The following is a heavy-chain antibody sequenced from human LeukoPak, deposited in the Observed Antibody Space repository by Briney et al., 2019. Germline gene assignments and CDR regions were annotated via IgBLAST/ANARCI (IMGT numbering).Heavy chain of an antibody. J-gene: IGHJ4*02. CDR2: IRYEGSNK. CDR1: GFTFSSYG. CDR3: AKDANPYYYDSSGYQSCIDY. D-gene: IGHD3-22*01. Sequence: PGGSLRLSCAASGFTFSSYGMHWVRQAPGKGLEWVAFIRYEGSNKYYADSVKGRFNISGDNSKNTLYLQMNSLRAEDTAVYYCAKDANPYYYDSSGYQSCIDYWGQGTLVTVSS. V-gene: IGHV3-30*02.